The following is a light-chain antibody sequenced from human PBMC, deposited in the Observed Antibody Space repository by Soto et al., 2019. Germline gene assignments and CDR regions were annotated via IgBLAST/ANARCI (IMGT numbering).Light chain of an antibody. CDR2: GAS. V-gene: IGKV3-11*01. Sequence: VWTQSPATLSLSPGERATLSRRTSLSVSVYLDWYQQKPGQAPRLLISGASNRATGIPARFSGRGSGTEFILTISSLESEDFAVYYCQQHSDWPETFGQGTKVDIK. J-gene: IGKJ1*01. CDR3: QQHSDWPET. CDR1: LSVSVY.